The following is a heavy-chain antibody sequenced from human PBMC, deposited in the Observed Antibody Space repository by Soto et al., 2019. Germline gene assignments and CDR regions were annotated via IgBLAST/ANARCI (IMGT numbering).Heavy chain of an antibody. CDR3: AREYSITMVRGVIEPDAFDI. J-gene: IGHJ3*02. D-gene: IGHD3-10*01. V-gene: IGHV3-30-3*01. Sequence: QVQLVESGGGVVQPGRSLRLSCAASGFTFSSYAMHWVRQAPGKGLEWVAVISYDGSNKYYADSVKGRFTISRDNSKNTLYLQMNSLRAEVTAVYYCAREYSITMVRGVIEPDAFDIWGQGTMVTVSS. CDR2: ISYDGSNK. CDR1: GFTFSSYA.